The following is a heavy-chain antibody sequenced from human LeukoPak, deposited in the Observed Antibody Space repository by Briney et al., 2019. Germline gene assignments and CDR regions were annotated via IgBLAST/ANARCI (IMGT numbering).Heavy chain of an antibody. J-gene: IGHJ4*02. CDR3: ARVQAGFGNLDY. V-gene: IGHV3-23*01. Sequence: GGSLRLSCAASGFTFSSYAMSWVRQAPGKGLEWVSAISGSGGSTYYADSVKGRFTISRDNSKNTLYLQMNSLRAEDTAVYYCARVQAGFGNLDYWGQGTLVTDSS. CDR2: ISGSGGST. CDR1: GFTFSSYA. D-gene: IGHD3-3*01.